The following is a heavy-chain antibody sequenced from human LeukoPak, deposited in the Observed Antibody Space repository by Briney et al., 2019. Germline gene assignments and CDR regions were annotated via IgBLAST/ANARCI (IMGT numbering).Heavy chain of an antibody. D-gene: IGHD2-15*01. Sequence: PSETLSLTCTVSGGSISSYYWSWIRQPPGKGLEWIGYIYYSRSTKYNPSLKSRVTISGDTSKNQFSLKLSSVTAADTAVYYCATATLYCSGGSCYPNYFDYWGQGTLVTVSS. V-gene: IGHV4-59*01. CDR3: ATATLYCSGGSCYPNYFDY. J-gene: IGHJ4*02. CDR2: IYYSRST. CDR1: GGSISSYY.